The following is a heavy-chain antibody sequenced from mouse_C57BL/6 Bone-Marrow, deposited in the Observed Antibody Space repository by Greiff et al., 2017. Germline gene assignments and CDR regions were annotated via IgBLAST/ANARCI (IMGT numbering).Heavy chain of an antibody. V-gene: IGHV1-78*01. Sequence: QVQLQQSDAELVKPGASVKISCKASGYTFTDYSIHWMKQRPEQGLEWIGYIYPGDGSTKYNEKFKGKATLTADKSSSTAYMQLNSLTSEDSAVYFCAGDGNSLWFAYWGQGTLVTVSA. D-gene: IGHD2-1*01. CDR3: AGDGNSLWFAY. J-gene: IGHJ3*01. CDR1: GYTFTDYS. CDR2: IYPGDGST.